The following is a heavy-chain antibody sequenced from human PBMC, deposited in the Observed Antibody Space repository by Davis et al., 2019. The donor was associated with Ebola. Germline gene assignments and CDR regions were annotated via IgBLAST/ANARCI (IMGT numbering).Heavy chain of an antibody. V-gene: IGHV3-7*01. D-gene: IGHD6-19*01. CDR1: GFTFRSYW. CDR3: ARGAGYSSGWYDY. CDR2: IQQDGSEK. J-gene: IGHJ4*02. Sequence: PGGSLRLSCAASGFTFRSYWMSWVRQAPGMRLECVANIQQDGSEKYYVDSVKGRFTISRDNAKNSLYLQMNSLRAEDTAVYYCARGAGYSSGWYDYWGQGTLVTVSS.